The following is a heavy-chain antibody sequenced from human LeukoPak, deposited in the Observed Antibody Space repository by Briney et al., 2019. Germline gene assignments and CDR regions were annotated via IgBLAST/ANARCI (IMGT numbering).Heavy chain of an antibody. J-gene: IGHJ4*02. V-gene: IGHV5-51*01. CDR3: ARGMLPFSRDGYTVLDY. CDR2: IYPGDSDT. Sequence: GESLKISCKGSGYSFTSYWIGWVRQMPGKGPEWMGIIYPGDSDTRYSPSFQGQVTISADKSISTAYLQWSSLKASDTAMYYCARGMLPFSRDGYTVLDYWGQGTLVTASS. CDR1: GYSFTSYW. D-gene: IGHD5-24*01.